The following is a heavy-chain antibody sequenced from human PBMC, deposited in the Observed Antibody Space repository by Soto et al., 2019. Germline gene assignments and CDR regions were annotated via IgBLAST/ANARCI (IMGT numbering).Heavy chain of an antibody. CDR2: IHAGNGRT. J-gene: IGHJ6*03. CDR1: GYTFTNYA. V-gene: IGHV1-3*01. CDR3: ARFGPQVATIPGYYYYYMEV. D-gene: IGHD5-12*01. Sequence: QVQLVQSGAEVKEPGASVKVSCEASGYTFTNYAMHWVRQAPGQSLEWMGWIHAGNGRTKFSQKFQDRLTITRDTSASTVSMELSSLRSEDTAVYYCARFGPQVATIPGYYYYYMEVWGKGTTITVSS.